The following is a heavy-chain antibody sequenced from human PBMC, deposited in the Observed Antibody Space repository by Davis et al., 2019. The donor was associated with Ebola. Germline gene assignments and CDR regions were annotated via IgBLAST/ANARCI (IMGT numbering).Heavy chain of an antibody. CDR1: GFTFSSYG. CDR3: ARKGGAEWELLFDY. D-gene: IGHD1-26*01. V-gene: IGHV3-33*01. Sequence: PGGSLRLSCAASGFTFSSYGMHWVRQAPGKGLEWVAVIWYDGSNKYYADSVKGRFTISRDNAKNSLYLQMNSLRDEDTAVYYCARKGGAEWELLFDYWGQGTLVTVSS. CDR2: IWYDGSNK. J-gene: IGHJ4*02.